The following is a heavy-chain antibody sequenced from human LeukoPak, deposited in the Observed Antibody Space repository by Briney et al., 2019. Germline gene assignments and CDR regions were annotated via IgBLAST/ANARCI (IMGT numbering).Heavy chain of an antibody. J-gene: IGHJ4*02. Sequence: ASETLSLTCAVYGGSFSGYYWSWIRQPPGKGLEWIGEINHSGSTNYNPSLKSRVTISVDTSKNQFSLKLSSVTAADTVVYYCARGPHYDYVWGSYRLTYVFDYWGQGTLVIVSS. V-gene: IGHV4-34*01. CDR2: INHSGST. D-gene: IGHD3-16*02. CDR3: ARGPHYDYVWGSYRLTYVFDY. CDR1: GGSFSGYY.